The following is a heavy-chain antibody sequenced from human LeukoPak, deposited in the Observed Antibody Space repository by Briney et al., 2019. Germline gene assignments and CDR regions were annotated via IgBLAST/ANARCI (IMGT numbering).Heavy chain of an antibody. J-gene: IGHJ5*02. D-gene: IGHD5-12*01. V-gene: IGHV1-18*01. CDR2: ISGYNGDT. Sequence: ASVKVSCKASGYTLTSYGLTWVRQAPGQGLEWMAWISGYNGDTRYAQKFQGRVTLTIDTPTTTAYMELRSLTSDDTAIYYCARRPGYDRRLSSLDLWGQGTLVTVSS. CDR1: GYTLTSYG. CDR3: ARRPGYDRRLSSLDL.